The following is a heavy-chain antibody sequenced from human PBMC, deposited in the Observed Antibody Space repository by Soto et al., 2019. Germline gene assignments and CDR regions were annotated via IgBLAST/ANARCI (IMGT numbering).Heavy chain of an antibody. J-gene: IGHJ5*02. V-gene: IGHV4-61*01. CDR3: ARKVVIIRGWFDP. CDR1: GGSVSSGSHY. CDR2: IYYSGST. Sequence: SETLSLTCTVSGGSVSSGSHYWSWIRQPPGKGLEWIGYIYYSGSTRYNPSLKSRVTISVDTSKNQLSLKLSSVTAADTAVYYCARKVVIIRGWFDPWGQGTQVTVSS. D-gene: IGHD3-3*01.